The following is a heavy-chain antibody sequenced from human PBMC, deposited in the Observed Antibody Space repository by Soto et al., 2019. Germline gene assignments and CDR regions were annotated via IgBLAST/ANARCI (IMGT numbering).Heavy chain of an antibody. J-gene: IGHJ4*02. V-gene: IGHV4-59*01. D-gene: IGHD6-19*01. Sequence: SETLSLTCAVSGDSISTSYWTWIRQSPGKGLECIGCIHYSGKSSYSPSLKSRVTMSVDTSKNQFSLKLNSMTAADTAVYYCARVGGSGWNFDSWGQGILVTVSS. CDR2: IHYSGKS. CDR3: ARVGGSGWNFDS. CDR1: GDSISTSY.